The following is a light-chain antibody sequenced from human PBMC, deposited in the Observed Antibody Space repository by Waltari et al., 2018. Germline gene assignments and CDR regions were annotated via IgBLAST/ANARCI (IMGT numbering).Light chain of an antibody. CDR3: SSYTSSSTWV. J-gene: IGLJ3*02. V-gene: IGLV2-14*03. CDR2: DVR. CDR1: NSDIGPYDY. Sequence: HSALTQSASVSGSPGQSITIPCPGTNSDIGPYDYVSWFQQLPGKAPKLIIYDVRNRPLGISNRFSGSKSGITASLSISGLLAEDEAYYYCSSYTSSSTWVFGGGTKLTVL.